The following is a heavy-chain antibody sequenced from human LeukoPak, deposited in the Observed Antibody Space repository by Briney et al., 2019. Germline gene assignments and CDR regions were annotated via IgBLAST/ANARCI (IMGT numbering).Heavy chain of an antibody. J-gene: IGHJ4*02. CDR2: ISSSSSYI. CDR1: GFTFSSYG. Sequence: GGSLRLSCAASGFTFSSYGMSWVRQAPGKGLEWVSSISSSSSYIYYADSVKGRFTISRDNAKNSLYLQMSSLRPEDTAVYYCVRDGRGYCGSTSCRPFDQWGQGTLVTVSS. V-gene: IGHV3-21*01. D-gene: IGHD2-2*01. CDR3: VRDGRGYCGSTSCRPFDQ.